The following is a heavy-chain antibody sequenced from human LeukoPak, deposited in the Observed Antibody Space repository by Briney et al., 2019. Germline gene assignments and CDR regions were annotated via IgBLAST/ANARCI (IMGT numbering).Heavy chain of an antibody. CDR3: ARGGGSSTFGY. CDR2: IKQDGSEK. Sequence: GGSLRLSCAASGFAFSSYWMSWVRQAPGKGLEWVANIKQDGSEKYYVDSVKGRFTISRDNAKNSLYLQMNSLRAEDTAVYYCARGGGSSTFGYWGQGTLVTVSS. V-gene: IGHV3-7*01. J-gene: IGHJ4*02. CDR1: GFAFSSYW. D-gene: IGHD2-2*01.